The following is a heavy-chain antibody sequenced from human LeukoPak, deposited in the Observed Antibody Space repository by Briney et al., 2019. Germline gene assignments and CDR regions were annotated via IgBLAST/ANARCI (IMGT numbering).Heavy chain of an antibody. CDR1: GYTFTGYY. J-gene: IGHJ3*02. V-gene: IGHV1-2*04. D-gene: IGHD3-10*01. CDR3: ARDHQILPERGSFGAAFDI. Sequence: ASVKVSCKASGYTFTGYYMHWVRQAPGQGLEWMGWINPNSGGTNYAQKFQGWVTMTRDTSISTAYMELSRLRSDDTAVYYCARDHQILPERGSFGAAFDIWGQGTMVTVSS. CDR2: INPNSGGT.